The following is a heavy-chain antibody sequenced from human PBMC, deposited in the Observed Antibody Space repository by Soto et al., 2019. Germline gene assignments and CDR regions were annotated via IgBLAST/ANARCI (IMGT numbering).Heavy chain of an antibody. CDR2: IYYSGST. V-gene: IGHV4-59*01. CDR3: ARGRRFRELLPTTDY. CDR1: GGSISSYY. Sequence: PSETLSLTCTVSGGSISSYYWSWIRQPPGKGLEWIGYIYYSGSTNYNPSLKSRVTISVDTSKNQFSLKLSSVTAADTAVYYCARGRRFRELLPTTDYWSRGTLVTVSS. D-gene: IGHD3-10*01. J-gene: IGHJ4*02.